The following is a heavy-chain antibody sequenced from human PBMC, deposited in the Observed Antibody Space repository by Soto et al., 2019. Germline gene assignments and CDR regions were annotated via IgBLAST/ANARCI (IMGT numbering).Heavy chain of an antibody. CDR2: ISGSGGST. CDR3: AKDIVVVPAAYLNTFDY. Sequence: GGSLSLSCAASGFTFSSYAMSWVRQAPGKGLEWVSAISGSGGSTYYADSVKGRFTISRDNSKNTLYLQMNSLRAEDTAVYYCAKDIVVVPAAYLNTFDYWGQGTLVTVSS. V-gene: IGHV3-23*01. D-gene: IGHD2-2*01. CDR1: GFTFSSYA. J-gene: IGHJ4*02.